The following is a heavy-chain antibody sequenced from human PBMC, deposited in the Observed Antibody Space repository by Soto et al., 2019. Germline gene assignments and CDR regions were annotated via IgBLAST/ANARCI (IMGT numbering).Heavy chain of an antibody. Sequence: QVQLVQSGAEVKKPGASVKVSCKASGYTFTSYGISWVRQAPGQGLEWMGWISAYNGNTNYAQKLQGRVTMTTDTSTITAYMERRSLRSDDTAVNYCARDTAMSKNYYYYGMDVWGQGTTVTVSS. D-gene: IGHD5-18*01. V-gene: IGHV1-18*01. CDR2: ISAYNGNT. CDR1: GYTFTSYG. J-gene: IGHJ6*02. CDR3: ARDTAMSKNYYYYGMDV.